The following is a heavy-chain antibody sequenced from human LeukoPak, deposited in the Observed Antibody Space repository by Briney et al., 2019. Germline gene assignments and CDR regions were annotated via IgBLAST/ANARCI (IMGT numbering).Heavy chain of an antibody. CDR2: IYYSGST. V-gene: IGHV4-59*01. D-gene: IGHD3-22*01. Sequence: SETLSLTCTVSGGSISSYYWSWIRQPPGKGLEWIGCIYYSGSTNYNPSLKSRVTISVDTSKNQFSLKLSSVTAAYTAVYYCARAAYYYDSSEIYYYYYGMDVWGQGTTVTVSS. CDR3: ARAAYYYDSSEIYYYYYGMDV. J-gene: IGHJ6*02. CDR1: GGSISSYY.